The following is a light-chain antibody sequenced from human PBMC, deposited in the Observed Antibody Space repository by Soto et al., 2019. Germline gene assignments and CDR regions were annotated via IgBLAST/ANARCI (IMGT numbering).Light chain of an antibody. CDR2: LGS. CDR3: MQALQTPRT. CDR1: QSLLHSNGYNY. Sequence: DIVMTQSPLSLPVTPGEPASISCRSSQSLLHSNGYNYLDWYLQKPGQSPQLLIDLGSNRASGVPDRFSGRGSGTDFTLKISRVEAADGGVYYCMQALQTPRTFGQGTKVQIK. J-gene: IGKJ1*01. V-gene: IGKV2-28*01.